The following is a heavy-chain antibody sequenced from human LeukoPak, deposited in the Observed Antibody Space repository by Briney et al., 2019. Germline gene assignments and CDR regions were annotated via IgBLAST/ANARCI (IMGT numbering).Heavy chain of an antibody. V-gene: IGHV4-34*01. CDR1: GGSLSNYY. J-gene: IGHJ5*02. Sequence: SETLSLTCAVYGGSLSNYYWSWIRQPPGKGLEWIGEINHSGSTKYNPSLKSRVTISVDMSKNQFSLELSSVPAADTAVYYCARGPASGSNFAWFDPWGQGTLVTVSS. CDR2: INHSGST. D-gene: IGHD3-10*01. CDR3: ARGPASGSNFAWFDP.